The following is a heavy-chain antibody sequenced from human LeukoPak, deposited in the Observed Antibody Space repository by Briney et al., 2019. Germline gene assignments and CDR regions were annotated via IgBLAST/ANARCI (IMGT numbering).Heavy chain of an antibody. CDR1: GYTFNGYY. J-gene: IGHJ4*02. CDR2: INPNSGGT. D-gene: IGHD3-22*01. Sequence: GASVKFACKASGYTFNGYYMHWVRQAPGQGLEWMGWINPNSGGTNYAQKFEGRVTMHRDTSISTAYMEPSRLRSDDTAVDYGARDLSSGYYYFDYWGQGTLVTVSS. CDR3: ARDLSSGYYYFDY. V-gene: IGHV1-2*02.